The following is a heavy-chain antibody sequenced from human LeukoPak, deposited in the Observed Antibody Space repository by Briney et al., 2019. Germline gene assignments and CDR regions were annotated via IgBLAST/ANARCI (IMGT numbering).Heavy chain of an antibody. CDR1: GGSISSGSYY. CDR3: ARGYCSSTSCYWRY. Sequence: SQTLSLTCTVSGGSISSGSYYWSWIRQPAGKGLEWIGRIYTSGSTNYNPSLKSRVTISVDTSKNQFSLKLSSVTAADTAVYYCARGYCSSTSCYWRYWGQGILVTVSS. D-gene: IGHD2-2*01. V-gene: IGHV4-61*02. J-gene: IGHJ4*02. CDR2: IYTSGST.